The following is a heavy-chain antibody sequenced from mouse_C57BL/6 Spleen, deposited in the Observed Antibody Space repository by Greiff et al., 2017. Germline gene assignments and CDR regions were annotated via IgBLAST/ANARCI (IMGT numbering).Heavy chain of an antibody. CDR2: IYPGSGST. CDR3: ARGLQDYYAMDY. V-gene: IGHV1-55*01. D-gene: IGHD2-13*01. J-gene: IGHJ4*01. Sequence: QVHVKQPGAELVKPGASVKMSCKASGYTFTSYWITWVKQRPGQGLEWIGDIYPGSGSTNYNEKFKSKATLTVDTSSSTAYMQLSSLTAEDSAVYYCARGLQDYYAMDYWGQGTSVTVSA. CDR1: GYTFTSYW.